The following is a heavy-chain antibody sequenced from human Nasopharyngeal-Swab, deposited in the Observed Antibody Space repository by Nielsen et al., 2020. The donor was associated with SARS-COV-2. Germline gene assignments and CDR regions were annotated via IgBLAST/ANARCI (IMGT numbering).Heavy chain of an antibody. Sequence: ASVKVSCKASGGTFSSYAISWVRQAPGQGLEWMGIINPSGGSTSYAQKFQGRVTMTRDTSTSTVYMELSSLRSEDTAVYYCARVGLRIAAAGTRYYFDYWGQGTLVTVSS. CDR3: ARVGLRIAAAGTRYYFDY. J-gene: IGHJ4*02. CDR2: INPSGGST. V-gene: IGHV1-46*01. D-gene: IGHD6-13*01. CDR1: GGTFSSYA.